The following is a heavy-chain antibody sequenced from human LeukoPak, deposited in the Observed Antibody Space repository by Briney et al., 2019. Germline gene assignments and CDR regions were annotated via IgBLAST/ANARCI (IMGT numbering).Heavy chain of an antibody. CDR3: ARDWVSWNYVYYYYYMDV. CDR1: RFTFSSYG. Sequence: PGGSLRLSCGASRFTFSSYGMHWVRQAPGKGLEWVAVISYDGSNKYYTDSVKGRFTISRDNSKNTLYLQMNSLRAEDTAVYYCARDWVSWNYVYYYYYMDVWGKGTTVTVSS. V-gene: IGHV3-30*03. J-gene: IGHJ6*03. D-gene: IGHD1-7*01. CDR2: ISYDGSNK.